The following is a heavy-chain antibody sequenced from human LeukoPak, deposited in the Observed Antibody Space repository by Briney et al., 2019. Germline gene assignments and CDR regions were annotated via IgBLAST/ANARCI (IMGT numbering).Heavy chain of an antibody. D-gene: IGHD4-17*01. CDR3: ARAYDYGDYWFDP. CDR2: VRAYNGNT. J-gene: IGHJ5*02. Sequence: GASVKVSCKASGYTFTSYGISWVRQAPGQGLEWMGWVRAYNGNTNYAQKLQGRVTMTTDTSTSTAYMELRSLRSDDTAVYYCARAYDYGDYWFDPWGQGTLVTVSS. CDR1: GYTFTSYG. V-gene: IGHV1-18*01.